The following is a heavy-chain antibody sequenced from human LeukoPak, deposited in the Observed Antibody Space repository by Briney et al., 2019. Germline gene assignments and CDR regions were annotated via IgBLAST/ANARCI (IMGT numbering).Heavy chain of an antibody. CDR2: ISGSGGAT. D-gene: IGHD6-25*01. Sequence: GGSLRLSCAASGFTFSSFAMSWVRQAPGKGLEWVSAISGSGGATYYADSVKGRFTISRDNSKNTLYPQMNSLRAEDTAVYYCAKVSRGIVAAMDVWGKGTTVTVSS. V-gene: IGHV3-23*01. CDR3: AKVSRGIVAAMDV. CDR1: GFTFSSFA. J-gene: IGHJ6*03.